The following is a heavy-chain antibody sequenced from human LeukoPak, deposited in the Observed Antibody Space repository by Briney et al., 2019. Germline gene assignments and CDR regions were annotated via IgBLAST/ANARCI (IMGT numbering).Heavy chain of an antibody. CDR3: ARDLGTVVTNLHGY. Sequence: PGGSLRLSVAASGFTFITYSMNWVRQAPGEGLEWVSSISSSSSYMYYADSVKGRFTISRDNAKDSLFLQMNSLRAEDTAVYYCARDLGTVVTNLHGYWGQGTLVTVSS. CDR2: ISSSSSYM. CDR1: GFTFITYS. V-gene: IGHV3-21*01. J-gene: IGHJ4*02. D-gene: IGHD4-23*01.